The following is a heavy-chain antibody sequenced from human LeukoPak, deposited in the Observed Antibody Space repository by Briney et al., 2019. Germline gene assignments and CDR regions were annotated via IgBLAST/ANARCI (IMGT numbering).Heavy chain of an antibody. CDR3: AKASYPSTGKNYFDY. Sequence: PGGSLRLSCAASGFTFSSSGMHWVRQAPGKGLEWVAVISYDGSNKYYADSVKGRFTISRDNSKNTLYLQMNSLRAEDTAVYYCAKASYPSTGKNYFDYWGQGTLVTVSS. V-gene: IGHV3-30*18. J-gene: IGHJ4*02. CDR2: ISYDGSNK. CDR1: GFTFSSSG. D-gene: IGHD3-9*01.